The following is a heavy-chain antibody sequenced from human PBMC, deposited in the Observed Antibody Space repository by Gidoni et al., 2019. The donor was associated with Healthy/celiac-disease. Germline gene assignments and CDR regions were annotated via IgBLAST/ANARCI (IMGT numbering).Heavy chain of an antibody. D-gene: IGHD3-3*01. CDR1: GYTFTSYG. CDR2: ISAYNGNT. Sequence: QVQLVQSGAEVKKPGASVKVSCKASGYTFTSYGISWVRQAPGQGLEWMGWISAYNGNTNYAQKLQGRVTMTTDTSTSTAYMELRSLRSDDTAVYYCARALYYDFWSGYFVTYYYYYMDVWGKGTTVTVSS. J-gene: IGHJ6*03. V-gene: IGHV1-18*04. CDR3: ARALYYDFWSGYFVTYYYYYMDV.